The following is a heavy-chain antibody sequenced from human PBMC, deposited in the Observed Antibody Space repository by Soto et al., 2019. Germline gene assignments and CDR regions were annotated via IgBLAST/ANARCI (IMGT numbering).Heavy chain of an antibody. CDR2: ISYDGSNK. J-gene: IGHJ6*02. Sequence: CAAPRVSCNRYGMQWAGQAPDKGMEWVAVISYDGSNKYYADSVKGRFTISRDNSKNTLYLQMNSLRAEDTAVYYCAKEIGWYHYSSGTAVWGLGPTVSV. D-gene: IGHD6-19*01. CDR1: RVSCNRYG. CDR3: AKEIGWYHYSSGTAV. V-gene: IGHV3-30*18.